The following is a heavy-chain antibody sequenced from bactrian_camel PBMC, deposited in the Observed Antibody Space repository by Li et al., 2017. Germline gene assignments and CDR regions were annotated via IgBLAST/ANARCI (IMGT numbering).Heavy chain of an antibody. CDR1: GFTFSTYD. Sequence: VQLVESGGGLVQPGGSLRLSCAASGFTFSTYDMSWVRQAPGKGLEGVLAINSGGGSTYYADSVKGRFTISRDNAKNTLYLQMNDLKTEDTAVYYCATPILYGAWNYYYGMGHWGKGTQVTVS. J-gene: IGHJ7*01. V-gene: IGHV3S40*01. D-gene: IGHD5*01. CDR2: INSGGGST.